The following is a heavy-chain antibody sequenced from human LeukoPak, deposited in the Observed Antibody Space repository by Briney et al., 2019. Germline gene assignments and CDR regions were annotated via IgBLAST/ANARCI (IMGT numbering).Heavy chain of an antibody. V-gene: IGHV3-23*01. D-gene: IGHD5-12*01. Sequence: GGSLRLSCAAFGFSFSTYAMTWVRQAPGKGLEWVSGITASGSRTYYADSVKGRFTISRDNSKNTVYLQVDSLTAEDTAVYYCASGGDSGHDRDDYWGQGTLVTVSS. CDR3: ASGGDSGHDRDDY. CDR2: ITASGSRT. J-gene: IGHJ4*02. CDR1: GFSFSTYA.